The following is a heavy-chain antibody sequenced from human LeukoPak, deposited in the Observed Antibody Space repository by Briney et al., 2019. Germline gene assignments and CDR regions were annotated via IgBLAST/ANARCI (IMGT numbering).Heavy chain of an antibody. CDR1: GFTFSNYS. D-gene: IGHD3-22*01. CDR2: ISSSSSYI. V-gene: IGHV3-21*01. J-gene: IGHJ3*02. CDR3: ARDVTYYYESSGYYSLGFDI. Sequence: GGSLRLSCAASGFTFSNYSMNWVRQAPGKGLEWVSSISSSSSYIYYADSVKGRFTISRDNAKNSLYLQMNSLRAEDTAVYYCARDVTYYYESSGYYSLGFDIWGQGTMVTVSS.